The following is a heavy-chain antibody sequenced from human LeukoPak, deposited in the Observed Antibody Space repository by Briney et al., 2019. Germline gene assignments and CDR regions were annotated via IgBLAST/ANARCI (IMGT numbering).Heavy chain of an antibody. Sequence: GASVKVSFKASGYTFTGYYMHWVRQAPGQGLEWMGWINPNSGGTNYAQKFQGRVTMTRDTSISTAYMELSRLRSDDTAVYYSARDSGIAAAGTSAFDYGGQGTLVTVPS. CDR3: ARDSGIAAAGTSAFDY. D-gene: IGHD6-13*01. V-gene: IGHV1-2*02. J-gene: IGHJ4*02. CDR1: GYTFTGYY. CDR2: INPNSGGT.